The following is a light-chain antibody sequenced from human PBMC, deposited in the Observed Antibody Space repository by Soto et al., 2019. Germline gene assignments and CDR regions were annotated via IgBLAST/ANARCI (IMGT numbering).Light chain of an antibody. V-gene: IGLV1-40*01. CDR2: GDT. J-gene: IGLJ3*02. Sequence: QSVLTQPPSVSGAPGQRVTISCTGSSSNIGADYAVHWYQHLPGAAPKLLITGDTSRPSGVPDRFSGSKSGNTASLTISGLRAEDEADYYCSSWTSRTTQVLGGGTKVTVL. CDR3: SSWTSRTTQV. CDR1: SSNIGADYA.